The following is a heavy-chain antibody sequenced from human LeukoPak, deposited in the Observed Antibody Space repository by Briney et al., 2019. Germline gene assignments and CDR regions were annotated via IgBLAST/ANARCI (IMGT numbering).Heavy chain of an antibody. CDR2: IYYSGST. Sequence: SETLSLTCTVSGGSISSYYWSWIRQPPGKGLEWIGYIYYSGSTNYNPSLKSRVTISVDTSKNQFSLKLSSVTAADTAVYYCARVGYSSSGNYYNDRGAFDYWGQGTLVTVSS. CDR1: GGSISSYY. V-gene: IGHV4-59*01. D-gene: IGHD3-10*01. CDR3: ARVGYSSSGNYYNDRGAFDY. J-gene: IGHJ4*02.